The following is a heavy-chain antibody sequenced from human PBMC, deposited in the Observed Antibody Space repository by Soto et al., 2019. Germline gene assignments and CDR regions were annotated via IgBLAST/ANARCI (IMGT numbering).Heavy chain of an antibody. J-gene: IGHJ6*02. CDR1: GFTFSSYG. D-gene: IGHD3-10*01. Sequence: GSLRFSCAACGFTFSSYGMHWVRQAPGKGLEWVAVIWYDGSNKYYADSVKGRFTISRDNSKNTLYLQMNSLRAEDTAVYYCASYGSGTYIYGMDIWGQGTTVTASS. V-gene: IGHV3-33*01. CDR2: IWYDGSNK. CDR3: ASYGSGTYIYGMDI.